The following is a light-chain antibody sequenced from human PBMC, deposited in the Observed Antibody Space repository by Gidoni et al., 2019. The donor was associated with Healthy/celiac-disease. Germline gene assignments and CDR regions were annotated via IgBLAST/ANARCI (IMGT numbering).Light chain of an antibody. V-gene: IGKV3-15*01. Sequence: EIVMTQSPATLSVSPGERATLSCRASQSVSSNLAWYQQEPGQAPRLLIYGASTRATGIPARFRGSGSGTEFTLTISSLQSEDFAVYYCQQYNIWLTFGGGTKVEIK. CDR1: QSVSSN. CDR3: QQYNIWLT. J-gene: IGKJ4*01. CDR2: GAS.